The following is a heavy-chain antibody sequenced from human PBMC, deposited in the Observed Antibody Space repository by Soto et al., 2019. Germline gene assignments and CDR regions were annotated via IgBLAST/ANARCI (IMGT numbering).Heavy chain of an antibody. CDR3: AREKXIRYCSSTSSYPNAFDI. J-gene: IGHJ3*02. Sequence: ASVKVSCKASGYTFTSCYMHWVRQAPGQGLEWMGIINPSGGSTSYAQKFQGRVTMTRDTSTSTVYMELSSLRSEDTAVYYCAREKXIRYCSSTSSYPNAFDIWGQGTMVTVSS. V-gene: IGHV1-46*01. CDR2: INPSGGST. CDR1: GYTFTSCY. D-gene: IGHD2-2*01.